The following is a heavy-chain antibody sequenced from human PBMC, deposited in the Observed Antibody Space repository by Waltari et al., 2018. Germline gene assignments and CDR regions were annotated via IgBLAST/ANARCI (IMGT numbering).Heavy chain of an antibody. J-gene: IGHJ4*02. D-gene: IGHD2-2*01. Sequence: QVQLVQSGAEVKKPGSSVKVSCKASGGTFSSYAISWVRQAPGQGLEWMGGIIPIFGTANDAQKFNGRVTITADKSTSTAYMGLSSLRSEETAVYYGARDQKCCSSTSCYTLYYWGQGTLVTVSS. CDR2: IIPIFGTA. CDR3: ARDQKCCSSTSCYTLYY. V-gene: IGHV1-69*14. CDR1: GGTFSSYA.